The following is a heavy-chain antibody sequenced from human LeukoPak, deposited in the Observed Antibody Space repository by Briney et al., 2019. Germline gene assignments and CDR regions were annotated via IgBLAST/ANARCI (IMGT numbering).Heavy chain of an antibody. Sequence: SETLSLTCTVSGGSISSYYWSWIRQPAGKGLEWIGRIYTSGSTNYNPSLKSRVTMSVDTSKNQFSLKLSSVTAADTAVYYCARDRVVVPAAIYYYYYMDVWGKGTTVTVSS. CDR1: GGSISSYY. J-gene: IGHJ6*03. V-gene: IGHV4-4*07. D-gene: IGHD2-2*01. CDR2: IYTSGST. CDR3: ARDRVVVPAAIYYYYYMDV.